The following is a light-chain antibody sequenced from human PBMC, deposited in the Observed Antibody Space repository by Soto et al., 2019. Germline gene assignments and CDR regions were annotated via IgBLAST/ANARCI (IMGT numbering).Light chain of an antibody. J-gene: IGLJ2*01. V-gene: IGLV2-14*03. CDR3: SAYTHSGPVI. CDR1: SSDVAAYNF. CDR2: EVI. Sequence: QSVLTQPASVYGSPGQSITISCTGTSSDVAAYNFVSWYQQHPGEVPKLMIYEVIKRPSGISDRFSGSKSGNTASLTISGLQAEDEADYYCSAYTHSGPVIFGGGTKLTVL.